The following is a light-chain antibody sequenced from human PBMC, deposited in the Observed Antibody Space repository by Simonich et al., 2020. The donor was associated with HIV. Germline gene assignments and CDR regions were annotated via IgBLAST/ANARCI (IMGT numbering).Light chain of an antibody. V-gene: IGKV4-1*01. CDR2: WAS. Sequence: DIVMTQSPDSLAVSLCERATINFKSSQSILYSSNNKNSLVWYQQKPGQPPKLLIYWASTRESGVPERFSGSGSGTDFTLTISSLQAEDVAVYYCQQYYITPLTFGGGTKVEIK. J-gene: IGKJ4*01. CDR3: QQYYITPLT. CDR1: QSILYSSNNKNS.